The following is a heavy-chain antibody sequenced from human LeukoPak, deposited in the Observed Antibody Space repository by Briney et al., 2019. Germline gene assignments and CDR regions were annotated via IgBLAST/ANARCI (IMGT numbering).Heavy chain of an antibody. CDR2: INPSGGST. J-gene: IGHJ6*03. V-gene: IGHV1-46*01. CDR3: ARDPTHDILTGYYLNYYYYYMDV. Sequence: ASVKVSCKASGYTFTSYYMHWVRLAPGQGLEWMGIINPSGGSTSYAQKFQGRVTMTRDMSTSTVYMELSSLRSEDMAVYYCARDPTHDILTGYYLNYYYYYMDVWGKGTTVTVSS. CDR1: GYTFTSYY. D-gene: IGHD3-9*01.